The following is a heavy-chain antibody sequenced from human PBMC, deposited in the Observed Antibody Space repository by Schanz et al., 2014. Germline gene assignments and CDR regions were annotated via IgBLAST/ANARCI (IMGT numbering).Heavy chain of an antibody. Sequence: QVQLVQSGAEVKKPGSSVKVSCKASGGTFSSSTLTWVRQAPGQGLEWMGLINPSVGNTNYAQKFRGRVTMTRDTSTSTVYMELSSLRSEDTAVYFCATNSPFRMVRGSNAFDAWGQGTWVTVSS. V-gene: IGHV1-69*02. CDR3: ATNSPFRMVRGSNAFDA. CDR2: INPSVGNT. D-gene: IGHD3-10*01. CDR1: GGTFSSST. J-gene: IGHJ3*01.